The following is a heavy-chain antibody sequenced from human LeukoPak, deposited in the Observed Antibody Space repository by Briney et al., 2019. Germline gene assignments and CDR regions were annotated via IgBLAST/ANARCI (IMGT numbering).Heavy chain of an antibody. J-gene: IGHJ6*02. V-gene: IGHV3-74*03. CDR1: GFSFSSYW. CDR2: VNSDGSST. D-gene: IGHD2/OR15-2a*01. CDR3: VRGGARRGFYTMDV. Sequence: GGSLRLSCAASGFSFSSYWMHWVRQAPGKGLEWVSRVNSDGSSTVNADSVKGRFIISRDNAKKTLELEMHSLRAEDTAVYYCVRGGARRGFYTMDVWGQGTTVIVSS.